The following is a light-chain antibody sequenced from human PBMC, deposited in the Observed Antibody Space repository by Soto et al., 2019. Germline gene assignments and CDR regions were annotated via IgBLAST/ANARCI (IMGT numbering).Light chain of an antibody. J-gene: IGKJ1*01. Sequence: EIVLTQSPGTQSLSPGERATLSCRASQSVSSKLAWYQQRPGQAPRLLIYRASTRATGIPARFSGSGSGTEFTLTISSLQSEDFAVYYCQQYNNWLWTFGQGSNVDVK. CDR2: RAS. CDR1: QSVSSK. CDR3: QQYNNWLWT. V-gene: IGKV3-15*01.